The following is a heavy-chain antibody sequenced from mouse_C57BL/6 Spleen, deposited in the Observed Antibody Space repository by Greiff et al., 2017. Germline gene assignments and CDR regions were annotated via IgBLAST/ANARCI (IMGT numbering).Heavy chain of an antibody. CDR1: GFNIKDYY. V-gene: IGHV14-1*01. CDR3: TILYYGSSSYYFDY. CDR2: IDPEDGDT. D-gene: IGHD1-1*01. Sequence: EVMLVESGAELVRPGASVKLSCTASGFNIKDYYMHWVKQRPEQGLEWIGRIDPEDGDTESAPKFQGKATMTADTSSNTAYLQLSSLTSEDTAVYYCTILYYGSSSYYFDYWGQGTTLTVSS. J-gene: IGHJ2*01.